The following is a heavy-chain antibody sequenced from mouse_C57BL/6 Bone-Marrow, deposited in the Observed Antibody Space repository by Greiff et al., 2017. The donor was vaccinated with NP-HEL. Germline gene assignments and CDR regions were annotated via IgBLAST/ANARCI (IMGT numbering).Heavy chain of an antibody. J-gene: IGHJ4*01. CDR3: TRDNLLWSVGAMDY. CDR1: GFTFSSYA. V-gene: IGHV5-9-1*02. Sequence: EVQLQESGEGLVKPGGSLKLSCAASGFTFSSYAMSWVRQTPEKRLEWVAYISSGGDYIYYADTVKGRFTISRDNARNTLYLQMSSLKSEDTAMYYCTRDNLLWSVGAMDYWGQGTSVTVSS. CDR2: ISSGGDYI. D-gene: IGHD2-10*01.